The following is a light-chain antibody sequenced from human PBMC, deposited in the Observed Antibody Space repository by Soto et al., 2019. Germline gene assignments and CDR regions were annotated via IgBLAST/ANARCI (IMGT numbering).Light chain of an antibody. CDR1: SSNIGAGYD. CDR3: QSYDSSLSVV. Sequence: QSVLTQPPSVSGAPGHRVTISCTGSSSNIGAGYDVHWSQQLPGTAPKLLIYGNSNRPSGVPDRFSGSKSGTSASLAITGLQAEDEADYYCQSYDSSLSVVFGGGTKVTVL. J-gene: IGLJ2*01. V-gene: IGLV1-40*01. CDR2: GNS.